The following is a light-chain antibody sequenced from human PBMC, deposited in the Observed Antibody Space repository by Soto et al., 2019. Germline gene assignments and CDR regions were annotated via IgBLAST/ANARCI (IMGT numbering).Light chain of an antibody. CDR3: QQRSNWPFT. CDR2: DAS. V-gene: IGKV3-11*01. J-gene: IGKJ4*01. Sequence: EIVLTQSPATLSLSPGERATLSCRASQSVSSYLAWYQQKPGQAPRLLIYDASNRATGIPARFRGSGSGTDFSLTISSLEPEDCAVYCCQQRSNWPFTFGGGTKVEIK. CDR1: QSVSSY.